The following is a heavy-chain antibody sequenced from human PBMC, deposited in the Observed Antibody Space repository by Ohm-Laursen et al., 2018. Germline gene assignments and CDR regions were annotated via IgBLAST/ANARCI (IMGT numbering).Heavy chain of an antibody. CDR3: ARGPSGTATIG. V-gene: IGHV3-48*04. J-gene: IGHJ4*02. D-gene: IGHD5-24*01. CDR1: GFTFSSYW. CDR2: IGTTTTST. Sequence: SLRLSCSASGFTFSSYWMSWVRQAPGKGLEWVSYIGTTTTSTYYADSVKGRFTISRDNAKNSLYLQMNSLRAEDTAVYYCARGPSGTATIGRGQGTLVTVSS.